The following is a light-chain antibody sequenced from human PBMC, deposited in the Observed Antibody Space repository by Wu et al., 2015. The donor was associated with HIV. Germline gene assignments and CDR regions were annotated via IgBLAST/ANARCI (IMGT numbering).Light chain of an antibody. CDR2: SAP. V-gene: IGKV3-20*01. CDR1: QNIAGSY. J-gene: IGKJ2*01. CDR3: QQYAGSPAT. Sequence: EIVLTQSPGTLSLSPGERATLSRRASQNIAGSYLAWYQHKFGQAPRLLIFSAPIRATDIPDRFSGSGSGTDFTLTISSLEPEDFAIYYCQQYAGSPATFGQGTKLEIK.